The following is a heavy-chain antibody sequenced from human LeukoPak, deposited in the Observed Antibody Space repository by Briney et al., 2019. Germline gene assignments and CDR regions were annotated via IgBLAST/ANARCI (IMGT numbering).Heavy chain of an antibody. CDR3: ARAMAGGYYFDY. J-gene: IGHJ4*02. V-gene: IGHV4-30-2*01. CDR2: IYHSGST. D-gene: IGHD5-24*01. CDR1: GGSISSGGYS. Sequence: SQTLSLTCAVSGGSISSGGYSWSWIRQPPGKGLEWIGYIYHSGSTYYNPSLESRVTISVDRSKNQFSLKLSSVTAADTAVYYCARAMAGGYYFDYWGQGTLVTVSS.